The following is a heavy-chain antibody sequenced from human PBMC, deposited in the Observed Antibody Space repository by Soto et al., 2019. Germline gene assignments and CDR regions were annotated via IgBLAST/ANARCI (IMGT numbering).Heavy chain of an antibody. D-gene: IGHD6-13*01. J-gene: IGHJ3*02. CDR1: GYTFTGYY. CDR2: INPNSGGT. Sequence: ASVKVSCKASGYTFTGYYMHWLRQAPGQGLEWMGWINPNSGGTNYAQKFQGRVTMTRDTSISTAYMELSRLRSDDTAVYYCASKGSSSWYRNAFDIWGQGTMVTVSS. CDR3: ASKGSSSWYRNAFDI. V-gene: IGHV1-2*02.